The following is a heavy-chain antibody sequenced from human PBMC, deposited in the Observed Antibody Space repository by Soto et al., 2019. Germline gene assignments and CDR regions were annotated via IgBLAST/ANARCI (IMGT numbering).Heavy chain of an antibody. V-gene: IGHV1-69*01. CDR1: GGTFSSYA. J-gene: IGHJ5*02. Sequence: QVQLVQSGAEVKKPGSSVKVSCKASGGTFSSYAISWVRQAPGQGLEWMGGIIPIVGTANYAQKFQGRVTITAGESTSTAYMELSSLRSEDTAVYYCAITKDCSGGSCYGRGWFDRWCQGTLVTVSS. CDR2: IIPIVGTA. CDR3: AITKDCSGGSCYGRGWFDR. D-gene: IGHD2-15*01.